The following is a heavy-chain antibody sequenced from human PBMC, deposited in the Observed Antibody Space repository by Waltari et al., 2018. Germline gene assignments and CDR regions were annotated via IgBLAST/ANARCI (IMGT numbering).Heavy chain of an antibody. Sequence: QVQLVQSGAEVKKPGSSVKVSCKASGGTFSSYTISWVRQAPGQGLEWMGRSIPILGIANYAQKFQGRVTITADKSTSTAYMELSSLRSEDTAVYYCARDSLYSSGWQIPWGNWFDPWGQGTLVTVSS. CDR1: GGTFSSYT. J-gene: IGHJ5*02. V-gene: IGHV1-69*08. CDR2: SIPILGIA. D-gene: IGHD6-19*01. CDR3: ARDSLYSSGWQIPWGNWFDP.